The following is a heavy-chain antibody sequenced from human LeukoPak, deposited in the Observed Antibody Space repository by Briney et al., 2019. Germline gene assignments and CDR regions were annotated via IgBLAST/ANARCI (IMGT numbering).Heavy chain of an antibody. CDR3: AKVGGTNFVIFGVVASAEYFQH. J-gene: IGHJ1*01. Sequence: PGRSLRLSCAASGFTFDDYAMHWVRQAPGKGLEWVSGISWNSGSIGYADSVKGRFTISRDNAKNSLYLQMNSLRAEDTAVYYCAKVGGTNFVIFGVVASAEYFQHWGQGTLVTVSS. CDR1: GFTFDDYA. V-gene: IGHV3-9*01. D-gene: IGHD3-3*01. CDR2: ISWNSGSI.